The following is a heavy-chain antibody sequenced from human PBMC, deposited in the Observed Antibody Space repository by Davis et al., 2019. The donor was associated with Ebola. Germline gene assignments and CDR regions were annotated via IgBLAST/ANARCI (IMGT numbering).Heavy chain of an antibody. CDR3: ARHRIAAAGTPTNYYYYGMDV. CDR1: GYSFTSYW. CDR2: IDPSDSYT. Sequence: GESLKISCKGSGYSFTSYWISWVRQLPGKGLEWMGRIDPSDSYTNYSPSFQGHVTISADKTITTSYLQWSSLKAADTAMYYCARHRIAAAGTPTNYYYYGMDVWGQGTTVTVSS. D-gene: IGHD6-13*01. V-gene: IGHV5-10-1*01. J-gene: IGHJ6*02.